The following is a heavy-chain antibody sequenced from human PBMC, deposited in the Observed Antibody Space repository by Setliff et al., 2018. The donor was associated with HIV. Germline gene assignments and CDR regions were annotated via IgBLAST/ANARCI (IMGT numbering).Heavy chain of an antibody. CDR3: ARDQKGYSYGYFDS. CDR1: GYSISSDYC. J-gene: IGHJ4*02. D-gene: IGHD5-18*01. Sequence: SETLSLTCGVSGYSISSDYCWGWIRQPPGKGLEWIGNMCHGGNNNYYNPSLKSRVTMSVDTSKNQFSLRLSSVTAADTAVCYCARDQKGYSYGYFDSWGQGTLVTVSS. V-gene: IGHV4-38-2*02. CDR2: MCHGGNNN.